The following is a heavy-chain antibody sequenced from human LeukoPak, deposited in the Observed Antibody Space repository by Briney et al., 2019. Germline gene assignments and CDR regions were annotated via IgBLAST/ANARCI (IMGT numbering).Heavy chain of an antibody. D-gene: IGHD3-10*01. CDR1: GYSISSGYY. V-gene: IGHV4-38-2*02. CDR3: ARASGDWTDWYFDL. Sequence: SETLSLTCTVSGYSISSGYYWGWIRQPPGKGLEWIGSIYHSGSTYCNPSLKSRVTISVDTSKNQFSLKLSSVTAADTAVYYCARASGDWTDWYFDLWGRGTLVTVSS. J-gene: IGHJ2*01. CDR2: IYHSGST.